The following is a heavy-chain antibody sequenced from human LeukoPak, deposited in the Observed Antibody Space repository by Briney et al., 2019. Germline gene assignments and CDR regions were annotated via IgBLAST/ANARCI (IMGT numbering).Heavy chain of an antibody. CDR2: ISSDGRNN. Sequence: GGSLRLSCAASRFTFSSYAMHWVRQAPGKGLEWVSLISSDGRNNNYADSVKGRFTISRDNSKNTLYLQMNSLRAEDSAVYYCARGGWELPFDYWGQGTLVTVSS. CDR3: ARGGWELPFDY. CDR1: RFTFSSYA. J-gene: IGHJ4*02. D-gene: IGHD1-26*01. V-gene: IGHV3-30*04.